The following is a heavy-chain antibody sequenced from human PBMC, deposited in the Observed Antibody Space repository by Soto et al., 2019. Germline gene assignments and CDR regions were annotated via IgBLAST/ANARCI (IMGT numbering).Heavy chain of an antibody. J-gene: IGHJ6*02. CDR1: GGSFSGYY. CDR2: INHSGST. D-gene: IGHD2-21*02. Sequence: SETLSLTCAVYGGSFSGYYWSWIRQPPGKGLEWIGEINHSGSTNYNPSLKSRVTISVDTSKNQFSLKLSSVTAADTAVYYCARGVTDPYYYYYGMDVWGQGTTVTVSS. CDR3: ARGVTDPYYYYYGMDV. V-gene: IGHV4-34*01.